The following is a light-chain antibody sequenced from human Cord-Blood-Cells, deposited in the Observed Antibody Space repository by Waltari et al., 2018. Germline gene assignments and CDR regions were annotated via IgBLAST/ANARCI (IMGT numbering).Light chain of an antibody. J-gene: IGLJ2*01. CDR3: SSYTSSSTLV. V-gene: IGLV2-14*01. CDR2: DVS. Sequence: QSALTQPASASGSPGQSITVSCTGTSSAVGGHNYVSWSQQHPGKAPQLMIYDVSNRPSGVSNRFSRSKSGNTASLTISGLQAEDEADYYCSSYTSSSTLVFGGGTKLTVL. CDR1: SSAVGGHNY.